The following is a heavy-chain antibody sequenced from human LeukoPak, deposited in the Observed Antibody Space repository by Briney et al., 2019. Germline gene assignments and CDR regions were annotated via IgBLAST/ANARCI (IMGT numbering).Heavy chain of an antibody. CDR2: ISGSGGST. D-gene: IGHD1-26*01. J-gene: IGHJ4*02. CDR1: GFTFSSYA. V-gene: IGHV3-23*01. CDR3: ARVGEGAAKD. Sequence: GGSLRLSCAASGFTFSSYAMSWVRQAPGKGLEWVSAISGSGGSTYYADSVKGRFPISSDNSENTLYLQMNSLRVEDTAVYYCARVGEGAAKDWGQGTPVTVSS.